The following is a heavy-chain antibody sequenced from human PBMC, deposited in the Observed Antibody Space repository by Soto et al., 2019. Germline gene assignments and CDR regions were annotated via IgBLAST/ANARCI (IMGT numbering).Heavy chain of an antibody. CDR1: GGSISSYY. D-gene: IGHD3-22*01. J-gene: IGHJ4*02. CDR2: IYYSGST. Sequence: PSETLSLTCTVSGGSISSYYWSWIRQPPGKGLEWIGYIYYSGSTNYNPSLKSRVTISVDTSKNQFSLKLSSVTAADTAVYYCASGGRYDSSGHIDYWGQGTLVTVSS. V-gene: IGHV4-59*01. CDR3: ASGGRYDSSGHIDY.